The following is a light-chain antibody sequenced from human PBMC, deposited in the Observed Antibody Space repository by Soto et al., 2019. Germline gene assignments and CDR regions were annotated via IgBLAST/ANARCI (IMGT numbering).Light chain of an antibody. CDR3: QQLHGYPIT. J-gene: IGKJ5*01. V-gene: IGKV1-9*01. Sequence: KVSHSPSSLSASIEASLTITYRASQSIDTSLAWYQQKPGKAPKLLIYAPSNFQSGVPSRFSGSGSGTHFTLTISSLQPEDFATYYCQQLHGYPITFAQGTRLAIK. CDR2: APS. CDR1: QSIDTS.